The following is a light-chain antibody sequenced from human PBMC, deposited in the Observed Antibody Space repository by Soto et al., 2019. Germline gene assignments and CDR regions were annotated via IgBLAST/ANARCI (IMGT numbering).Light chain of an antibody. Sequence: EIVLTQSPGTLSLSPGERDTLSCRASQSVSSRFLAWYQQKPGQAPRVLIYGASSRATGIPDRFSGSGSGTDFTLIISRLEPEDFAMYYCQQYDSSRTFGQGTKVEMK. CDR2: GAS. J-gene: IGKJ1*01. V-gene: IGKV3-20*01. CDR3: QQYDSSRT. CDR1: QSVSSRF.